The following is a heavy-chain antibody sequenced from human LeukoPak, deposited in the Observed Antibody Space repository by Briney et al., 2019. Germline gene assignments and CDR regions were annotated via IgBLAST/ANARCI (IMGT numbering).Heavy chain of an antibody. CDR2: MNPNSGNT. D-gene: IGHD6-13*01. V-gene: IGHV1-8*01. J-gene: IGHJ6*03. CDR1: GYTFTSYD. Sequence: GASVKVSCKASGYTFTSYDINWVRQATGQGLEWMGWMNPNSGNTGYAQKFQGRVTTTRNTSISTAYMELSSLRSEDTAVYYCARALAAGTDYYYYMDVWGKGTTVTVSS. CDR3: ARALAAGTDYYYYMDV.